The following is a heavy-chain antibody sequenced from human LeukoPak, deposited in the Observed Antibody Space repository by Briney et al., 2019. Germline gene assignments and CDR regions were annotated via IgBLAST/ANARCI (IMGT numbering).Heavy chain of an antibody. D-gene: IGHD2-2*01. Sequence: GGSLRLSCAASGFAFSDYAMHWVRQAPGKGLEYVSAISSDGSSTYNANSVKGRFTISRDNSKSTLYLQMGSLRAEDMAVYYCARRYCGSSSCSPLDYWGQGALVTVSS. CDR2: ISSDGSST. CDR3: ARRYCGSSSCSPLDY. V-gene: IGHV3-64*01. CDR1: GFAFSDYA. J-gene: IGHJ4*02.